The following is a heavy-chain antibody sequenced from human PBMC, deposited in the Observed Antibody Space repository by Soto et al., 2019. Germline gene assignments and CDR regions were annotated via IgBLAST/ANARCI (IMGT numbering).Heavy chain of an antibody. V-gene: IGHV3-30*18. CDR1: GFTFSSYG. D-gene: IGHD2-15*01. J-gene: IGHJ6*02. CDR3: AKDATIVVVVAAPYGMDV. Sequence: GGSLRLSCASSGFTFSSYGMHWVRQAPGKGLEWVAVISYDGSNKYYADSVKGRFTISRDNSKNTLYLQMNSLRAEDTAVYYCAKDATIVVVVAAPYGMDVWGQGTTVTV. CDR2: ISYDGSNK.